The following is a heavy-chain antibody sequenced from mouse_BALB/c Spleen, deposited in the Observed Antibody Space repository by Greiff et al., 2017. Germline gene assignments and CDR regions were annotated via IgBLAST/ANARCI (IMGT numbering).Heavy chain of an antibody. Sequence: VKLQQPGAELVRPGASVKLSCKASGYTFTSYWINWVKQRPGQGLEWIGNIYPSDSYTNYNQKFKDKATLTVDKSSSTAYMQLSSPTSEDSAVYYCTRGYGNYVGYYAMDYWGQGTSVTVSS. CDR2: IYPSDSYT. CDR1: GYTFTSYW. V-gene: IGHV1-69*02. D-gene: IGHD2-10*02. J-gene: IGHJ4*01. CDR3: TRGYGNYVGYYAMDY.